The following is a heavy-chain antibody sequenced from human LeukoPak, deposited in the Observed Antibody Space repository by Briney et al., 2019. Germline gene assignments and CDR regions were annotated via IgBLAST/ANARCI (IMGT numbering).Heavy chain of an antibody. Sequence: SETLSLTRTVSGGSISSSSYYWGWIRQPPGKGLEWIGSIYYSGSTYYNPSLKSRVTISVDTSKNQFSLKLSSVTAADTAVYYCARRRRGFDDWGQGTLVTVSS. CDR1: GGSISSSSYY. D-gene: IGHD3-10*01. CDR3: ARRRRGFDD. J-gene: IGHJ4*02. CDR2: IYYSGST. V-gene: IGHV4-39*07.